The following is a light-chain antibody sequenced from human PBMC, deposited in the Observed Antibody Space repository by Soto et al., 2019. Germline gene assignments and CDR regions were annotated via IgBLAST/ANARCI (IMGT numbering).Light chain of an antibody. J-gene: IGKJ1*01. CDR2: ATS. Sequence: EIVLTQSPATLSVSPGEEAILSCRASQSVPSDSLAWYQHKPGQAPRLLIYATSNKATGVPARFGGSGTGTDLTLSVNTVEPEDFAVYYCQHYDIATRTFGQGTKLEVK. CDR1: QSVPSDS. CDR3: QHYDIATRT. V-gene: IGKV3-20*01.